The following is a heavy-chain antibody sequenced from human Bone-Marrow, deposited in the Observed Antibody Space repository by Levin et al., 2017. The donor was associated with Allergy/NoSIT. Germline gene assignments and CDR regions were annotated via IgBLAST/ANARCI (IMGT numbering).Heavy chain of an antibody. CDR3: ARVRKYYYYYMDV. Sequence: SQTLSLTCTVSRVSITSGNYYWSWIRQPAGKGLEWIGHIYTSGNTNYNPSLKSRVTISVDTSKNHFSLHLPSVTAADTAGYYCARVRKYYYYYMDVWGKGTTVTVSS. V-gene: IGHV4-61*09. CDR1: RVSITSGNYY. D-gene: IGHD2/OR15-2a*01. J-gene: IGHJ6*03. CDR2: IYTSGNT.